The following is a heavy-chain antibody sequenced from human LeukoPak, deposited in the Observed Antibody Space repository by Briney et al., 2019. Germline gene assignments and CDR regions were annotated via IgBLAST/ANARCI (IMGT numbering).Heavy chain of an antibody. Sequence: QPGGSLRLSCAASGFTVSSNYMSWVRQAPGKGLEWVSVIYSGGSTYYADSVKGRFTISRDNSKNTLYLQMNSLRAEDTAVYYCARDRWFRSVDTAMVPSFDYWGQGTLVTVSS. J-gene: IGHJ4*02. CDR1: GFTVSSNY. CDR2: IYSGGST. D-gene: IGHD5-18*01. CDR3: ARDRWFRSVDTAMVPSFDY. V-gene: IGHV3-66*01.